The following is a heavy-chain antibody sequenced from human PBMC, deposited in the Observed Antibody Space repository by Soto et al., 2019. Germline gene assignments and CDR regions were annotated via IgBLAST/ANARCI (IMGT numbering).Heavy chain of an antibody. Sequence: GGSLRLSCAASGFTFSSYGMHWVRQAPGKGLEWVAVISYDGSNKYYADSVKGRFTISRDNSKNTLYLQMNSLRAEDTAVYYCAKDQDYGSGSYYYYYGMDVWGQGTTVTVSS. CDR2: ISYDGSNK. J-gene: IGHJ6*02. CDR1: GFTFSSYG. CDR3: AKDQDYGSGSYYYYYGMDV. D-gene: IGHD3-10*01. V-gene: IGHV3-30*18.